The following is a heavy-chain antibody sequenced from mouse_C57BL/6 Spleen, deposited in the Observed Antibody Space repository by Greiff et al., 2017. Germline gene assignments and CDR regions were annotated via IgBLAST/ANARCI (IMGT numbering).Heavy chain of an antibody. CDR1: GFTFSSYA. CDR3: ARYYYGSVYYFDY. J-gene: IGHJ2*01. V-gene: IGHV5-4*03. CDR2: ISDGGSYT. D-gene: IGHD1-1*01. Sequence: EVKLIESGGGLVKPGGSLKLSCAASGFTFSSYAMSWVRQTPEKRLEWVATISDGGSYTYYPDNVKGRFTISRDNAKNNLYLQMSHPKSEDTAMYYCARYYYGSVYYFDYWGQGTTLTVSS.